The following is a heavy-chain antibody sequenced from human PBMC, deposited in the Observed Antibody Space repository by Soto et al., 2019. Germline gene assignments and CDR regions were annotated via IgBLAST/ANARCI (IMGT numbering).Heavy chain of an antibody. CDR2: ISGSGGST. V-gene: IGHV3-23*01. CDR3: AKDRRYFGPA. Sequence: PWGSLRLSCAAPGFTFISYAISWVRQAPGKGLEWVSAISGSGGSTYYADSVKGRFTISRDNSKSTLYLQMNSLRAEDTAVYYCAKDRRYFGPAWGQGTLVTVSS. J-gene: IGHJ4*02. CDR1: GFTFISYA. D-gene: IGHD3-9*01.